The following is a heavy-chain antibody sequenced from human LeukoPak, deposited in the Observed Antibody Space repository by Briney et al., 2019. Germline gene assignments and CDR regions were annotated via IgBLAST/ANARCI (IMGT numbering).Heavy chain of an antibody. J-gene: IGHJ3*02. D-gene: IGHD1-26*01. CDR3: ARDKWEPRYAFDI. CDR1: GGSISSYY. V-gene: IGHV4-59*12. CDR2: VDHTGST. Sequence: SETLSLTCTVSGGSISSYYWSWIRQPPGKGLEWIGYVDHTGSTKSNPSLNGRVSISRDTSNNFFSLRLRSVTAADTAVYYCARDKWEPRYAFDIWGQGTMVTVSS.